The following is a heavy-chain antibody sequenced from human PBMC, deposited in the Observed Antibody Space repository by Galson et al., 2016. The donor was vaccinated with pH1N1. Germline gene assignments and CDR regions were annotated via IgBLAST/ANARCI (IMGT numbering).Heavy chain of an antibody. CDR2: INVGNGNT. CDR1: GYTFTIYA. J-gene: IGHJ4*02. Sequence: SVKVSCKASGYTFTIYAIHWVRQAPGQSLEWMGWINVGNGNTKYSQKFQDRVTITRDTSANAAYMELSSLRFEDTAVDYCAFQVRIGITSVFDYWFQGTLVTVSS. CDR3: AFQVRIGITSVFDY. D-gene: IGHD3-3*01. V-gene: IGHV1-3*01.